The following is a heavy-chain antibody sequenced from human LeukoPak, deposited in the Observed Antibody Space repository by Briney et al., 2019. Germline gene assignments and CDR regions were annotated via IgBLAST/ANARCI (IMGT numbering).Heavy chain of an antibody. J-gene: IGHJ6*02. CDR1: GYPFTSYY. CDR2: INPSGGST. D-gene: IGHD3-3*01. CDR3: AREYYEFWSGMGYYYYGMDV. Sequence: APVKVCCKASGYPFTSYYMHWVRQAPGQGLEWMGIINPSGGSTRYAPKIKRRITMTRDTSTRPVYMELSSLRSEDTAVYYCAREYYEFWSGMGYYYYGMDVWGQGTTVTVSS. V-gene: IGHV1-46*01.